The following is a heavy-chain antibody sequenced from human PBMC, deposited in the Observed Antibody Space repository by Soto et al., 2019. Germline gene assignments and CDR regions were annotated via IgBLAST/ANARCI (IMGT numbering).Heavy chain of an antibody. D-gene: IGHD7-27*01. CDR3: AVPGPAGL. V-gene: IGHV4-59*01. J-gene: IGHJ2*01. Sequence: QMQLQAWGPGLVKPSATMSLTCTVSGGSIRSYFWSWIGQAPGKKLEWLGYVYHNGNTNYNPSLRSRLTLSVDTSNNRLSLNLKSVTAADAAVYYCAVPGPAGLWGRGTLVTVAS. CDR1: GGSIRSYF. CDR2: VYHNGNT.